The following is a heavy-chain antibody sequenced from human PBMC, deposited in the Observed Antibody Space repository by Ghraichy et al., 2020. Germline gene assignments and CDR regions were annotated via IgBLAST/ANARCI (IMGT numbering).Heavy chain of an antibody. CDR1: GYTLTELS. V-gene: IGHV1-24*01. Sequence: ASVKVSCKVSGYTLTELSMHWVRQAPGKGLEWMGGFDPEDGETIYAQKFQGRVTMTEDTSTDTAYMELSSLRSEDTAVYYCATSGRYCSSTSCYTGGYYYYGMDVWGQGTTVTVSS. J-gene: IGHJ6*02. D-gene: IGHD2-2*02. CDR2: FDPEDGET. CDR3: ATSGRYCSSTSCYTGGYYYYGMDV.